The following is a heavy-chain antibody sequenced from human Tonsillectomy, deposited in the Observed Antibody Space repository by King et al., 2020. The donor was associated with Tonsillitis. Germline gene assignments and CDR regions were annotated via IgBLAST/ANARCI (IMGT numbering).Heavy chain of an antibody. CDR2: LYYSGSI. CDR1: GGSISSSEHY. CDR3: ARYVSGSFDY. V-gene: IGHV4-39*01. J-gene: IGHJ4*02. Sequence: QLQESGPGVVKPSETLSLTCTVSGGSISSSEHYWASIRQPPGKGLEWIGFLYYSGSIFYNPSLKSGITISGGASENRFSLKLSSVTAADTAVYFCARYVSGSFDYWGQGALVTVSS. D-gene: IGHD1-26*01.